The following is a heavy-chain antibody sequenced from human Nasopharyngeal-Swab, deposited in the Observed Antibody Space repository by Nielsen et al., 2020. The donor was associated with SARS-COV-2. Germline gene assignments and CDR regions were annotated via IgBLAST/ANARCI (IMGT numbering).Heavy chain of an antibody. CDR1: RGTFSSYT. Sequence: SVKVSCKASRGTFSSYTISWLRQAPAQGLEWMGGIIPIFGTAHYAQKLQGRVTIHADESTSTAYMELSSLRSEDTAVYYCARRPYGSASGDYYDGMDVWGQGTTVTVSS. V-gene: IGHV1-69*13. J-gene: IGHJ6*02. CDR3: ARRPYGSASGDYYDGMDV. D-gene: IGHD6-6*01. CDR2: IIPIFGTA.